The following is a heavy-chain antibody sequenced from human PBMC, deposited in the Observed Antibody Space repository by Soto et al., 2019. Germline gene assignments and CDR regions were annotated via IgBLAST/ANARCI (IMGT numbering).Heavy chain of an antibody. CDR1: GFTFSTYW. D-gene: IGHD5-18*01. CDR3: ARVRDTYGYAHFDS. CDR2: ISNDGKNT. Sequence: EVQLVESGGGLVQPGGSLRLSCAASGFTFSTYWMHWVRQAPGKGLVWASRISNDGKNTTYADSVKGRFTLSRDNAKNTLYLQMNRLRAEDTAVYYCARVRDTYGYAHFDSWGQGTLVTVSS. V-gene: IGHV3-74*01. J-gene: IGHJ4*02.